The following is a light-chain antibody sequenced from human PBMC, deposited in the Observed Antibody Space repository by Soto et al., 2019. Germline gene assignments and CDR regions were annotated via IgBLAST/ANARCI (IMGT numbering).Light chain of an antibody. J-gene: IGKJ1*01. CDR2: DAS. CDR3: QQYNSYSAWT. Sequence: IQMSQSPSTLSASVGDRVTITFRASQSISSWLAWYQQKPGKAPKLLIYDASSLESGVPSRFSGSGSGTEFTLTISSLQPDDFATYYCQQYNSYSAWTFGQGTKVDI. CDR1: QSISSW. V-gene: IGKV1-5*01.